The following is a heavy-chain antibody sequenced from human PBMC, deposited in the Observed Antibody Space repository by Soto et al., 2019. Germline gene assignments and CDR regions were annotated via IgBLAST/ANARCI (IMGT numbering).Heavy chain of an antibody. CDR3: ARDFHYDSSGCLDL. Sequence: QVLLVESGGGVVQPGRSLRLSCEASGFTLSSHGMHWVRQAPGKGLEWVAVIWYDGNTKYYSDSVKGRFTISRDNSKNMLYLQMNNLRAEDAAVYHCARDFHYDSSGCLDLWGQGTLVTVSS. V-gene: IGHV3-33*01. CDR2: IWYDGNTK. CDR1: GFTLSSHG. J-gene: IGHJ3*01. D-gene: IGHD3-22*01.